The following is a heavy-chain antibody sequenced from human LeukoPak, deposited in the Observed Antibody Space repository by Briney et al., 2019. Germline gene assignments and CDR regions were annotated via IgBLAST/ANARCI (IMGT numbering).Heavy chain of an antibody. V-gene: IGHV3-66*01. Sequence: PGGSLRLSCAASGFTVSSNYMSWVRQAPGKGLEWVSVIYSGGSTYYADSVKGRFTISRDNSKNTLYLQMNSLRAEDTAVYYCARELIDYYGMDVWGQGTTVTVSS. J-gene: IGHJ6*02. CDR3: ARELIDYYGMDV. D-gene: IGHD2-21*01. CDR2: IYSGGST. CDR1: GFTVSSNY.